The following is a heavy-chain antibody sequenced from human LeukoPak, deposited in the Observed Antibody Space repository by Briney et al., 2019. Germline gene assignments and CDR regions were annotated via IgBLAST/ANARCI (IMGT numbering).Heavy chain of an antibody. CDR2: INTNTGNP. D-gene: IGHD2-2*01. CDR3: ASNNQLLRNWFDP. CDR1: GYTFTNYA. Sequence: GASVKVSCKASGYTFTNYAMNWVRQAPGQGPEWMGWINTNTGNPTYAQGFTGRFVFSLDTSVSTAYLQISSLKAEDTAVYYCASNNQLLRNWFDPWGQGTLVTVSS. V-gene: IGHV7-4-1*02. J-gene: IGHJ5*02.